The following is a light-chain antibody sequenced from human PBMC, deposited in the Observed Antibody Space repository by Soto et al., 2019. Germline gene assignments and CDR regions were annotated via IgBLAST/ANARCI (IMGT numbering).Light chain of an antibody. Sequence: QSALTQPASVSGSPEQSITISCTGTSSDIGSYNYVAWYQQFPGKTPKLIIYEVRNRPSGVSFRFSGSKSGNTASLTISGLQAEDEADYYCAAWDDRLDVYVFGTGTKV. CDR3: AAWDDRLDVYV. CDR1: SSDIGSYNY. J-gene: IGLJ1*01. V-gene: IGLV2-14*01. CDR2: EVR.